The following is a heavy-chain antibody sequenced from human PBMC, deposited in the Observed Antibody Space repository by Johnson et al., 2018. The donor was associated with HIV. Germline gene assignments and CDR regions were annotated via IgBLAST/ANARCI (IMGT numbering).Heavy chain of an antibody. Sequence: QVQLVESGGGVVQPGRSLRLSCAASGFTFSSYAMSWVRQATGKGLEWVAFIRYDGSNKYYADSVKGRFTISRDNSKNTRYLQMNSLRAEDTAIYYCAKDLFTEREDNALDIWGQGTMVTVSS. D-gene: IGHD2-15*01. V-gene: IGHV3-30*02. CDR3: AKDLFTEREDNALDI. CDR2: IRYDGSNK. J-gene: IGHJ3*02. CDR1: GFTFSSYA.